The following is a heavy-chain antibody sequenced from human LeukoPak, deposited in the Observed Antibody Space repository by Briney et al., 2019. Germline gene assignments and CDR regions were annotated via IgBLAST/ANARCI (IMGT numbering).Heavy chain of an antibody. V-gene: IGHV5-51*01. CDR1: GYSFTSYW. CDR2: IYPGDSDT. Sequence: HGESLKISCKGSGYSFTSYWIGWVRQMPGKGLEWMGIIYPGDSDTRYSPSFQGQVTISADKSISTAYLQWSSLKASDTAMYYCARSLYYYGSGSYYSGAGYWGQGTLVTVSS. J-gene: IGHJ4*02. D-gene: IGHD3-10*01. CDR3: ARSLYYYGSGSYYSGAGY.